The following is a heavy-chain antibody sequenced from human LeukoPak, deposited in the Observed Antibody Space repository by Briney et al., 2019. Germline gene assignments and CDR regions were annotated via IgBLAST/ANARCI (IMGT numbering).Heavy chain of an antibody. V-gene: IGHV1-2*06. CDR2: INPNSGGT. J-gene: IGHJ4*02. CDR1: GYTFTGYY. D-gene: IGHD6-19*01. CDR3: ARARPAIAVAGTRVVDY. Sequence: GASVKVSCKASGYTFTGYYMHWVRQAPGQGLERMGRINPNSGGTNYAQKFQGRVTMTRDTSISTAYMELSRLRSDDTAVYYCARARPAIAVAGTRVVDYWGQGTLVTVSS.